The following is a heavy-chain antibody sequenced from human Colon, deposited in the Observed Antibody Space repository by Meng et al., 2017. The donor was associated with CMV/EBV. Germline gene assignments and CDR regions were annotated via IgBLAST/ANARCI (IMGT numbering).Heavy chain of an antibody. CDR1: GFTFSGYA. CDR3: AREGSTNCCPMDV. V-gene: IGHV3-30-3*01. D-gene: IGHD2-2*01. CDR2: ISSAGNDK. Sequence: GESLKISCAVSGFTFSGYAMHWVRQAPGKGPDWVAVISSAGNDKYYADSVKGRFTISRDNSKNTLYLHMSSLGPEDTAVYYCAREGSTNCCPMDVWGQGTTVTVSS. J-gene: IGHJ6*02.